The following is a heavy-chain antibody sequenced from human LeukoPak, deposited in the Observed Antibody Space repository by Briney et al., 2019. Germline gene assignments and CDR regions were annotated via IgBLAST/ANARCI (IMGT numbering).Heavy chain of an antibody. CDR1: GGSISSDNYY. J-gene: IGHJ5*02. CDR2: IYYSVST. V-gene: IGHV4-39*01. Sequence: SETLSLTCTVSGGSISSDNYYWGWIRQPPGKGLEWIGSIYYSVSTYYNPSLKSRVTISIDASKNQFSLKLSSVTAADTAVYYCARTPTVVRPWFDPWGQGTLVAVSS. D-gene: IGHD4-23*01. CDR3: ARTPTVVRPWFDP.